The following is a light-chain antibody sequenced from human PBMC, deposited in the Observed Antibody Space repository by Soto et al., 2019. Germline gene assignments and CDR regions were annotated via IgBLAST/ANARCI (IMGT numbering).Light chain of an antibody. CDR3: SSYAGSNLGV. CDR1: SSDVGGYNS. J-gene: IGLJ2*01. Sequence: QSALTQPPSASGSPGQSVTISCTGTSSDVGGYNSVSWYQHHPGKAPKLMIYEVNKRPSGVPDRFSGSKSGNTASLTVSGLQAEDEADYYCSSYAGSNLGVFGGGTKVTVL. CDR2: EVN. V-gene: IGLV2-8*01.